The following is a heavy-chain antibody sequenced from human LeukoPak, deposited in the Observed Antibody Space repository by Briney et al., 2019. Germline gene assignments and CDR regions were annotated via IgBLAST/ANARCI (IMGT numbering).Heavy chain of an antibody. CDR3: ARVGSAAGTFDY. J-gene: IGHJ4*02. V-gene: IGHV4-4*07. CDR2: IYISGSH. D-gene: IGHD6-13*01. Sequence: SQTLSLTCTVSGGSTSSYYRSWIRQPAGKGLEWIGRIYISGSHNSNPSLTSRVTMSVDTSKKQSSLKLSSVTAADTAVYDCARVGSAAGTFDYWGQGTLVTVSS. CDR1: GGSTSSYY.